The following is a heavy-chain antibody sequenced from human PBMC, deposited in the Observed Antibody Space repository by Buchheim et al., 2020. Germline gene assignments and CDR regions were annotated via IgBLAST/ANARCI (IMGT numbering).Heavy chain of an antibody. CDR3: AKESTYYYDSSGYPTGIDY. Sequence: EVQLLESGGGLVQPGGSLRLSCAASGFTFSSYAMSWVRQAPGKGLEWVSAISGSGGSTYYADSVKGRFTIPRDNSKNTLYLQMNSLRAEDTAVYYCAKESTYYYDSSGYPTGIDYWGQGTLFTVSS. CDR2: ISGSGGST. CDR1: GFTFSSYA. V-gene: IGHV3-23*01. J-gene: IGHJ4*02. D-gene: IGHD3-22*01.